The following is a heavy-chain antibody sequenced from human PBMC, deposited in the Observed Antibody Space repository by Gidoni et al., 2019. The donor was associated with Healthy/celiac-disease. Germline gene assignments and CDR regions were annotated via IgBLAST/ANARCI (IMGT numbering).Heavy chain of an antibody. CDR2: INHSGST. J-gene: IGHJ4*02. Sequence: QVQLQQWGAGLLKPPETLSLTCAVDGGSVSGYYWSWIRQPPGKGLEWIGEINHSGSTNYNPSLKSRVTISVDTSKNQFSLKLSSVTAADTAVYYCARGRFGWVVRGANPFDYWGQGTLVTVSS. CDR1: GGSVSGYY. CDR3: ARGRFGWVVRGANPFDY. V-gene: IGHV4-34*01. D-gene: IGHD3-10*01.